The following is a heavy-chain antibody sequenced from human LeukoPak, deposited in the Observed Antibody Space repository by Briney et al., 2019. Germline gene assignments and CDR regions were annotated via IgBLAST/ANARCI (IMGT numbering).Heavy chain of an antibody. CDR2: IIPIFGTA. Sequence: GASVKVSCKASGGTFSSYAISWVRQAPGQGLEWMGGIIPIFGTANYAQKFQGRVTITADESTSTAYMELSSLRSEDTAVYYCASPYYDSSGYYWYFDLWGRAPWSLSPQ. V-gene: IGHV1-69*13. D-gene: IGHD3-22*01. J-gene: IGHJ2*01. CDR1: GGTFSSYA. CDR3: ASPYYDSSGYYWYFDL.